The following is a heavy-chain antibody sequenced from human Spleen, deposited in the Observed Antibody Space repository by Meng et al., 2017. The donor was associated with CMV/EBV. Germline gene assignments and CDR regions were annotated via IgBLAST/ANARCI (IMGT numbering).Heavy chain of an antibody. J-gene: IGHJ4*02. Sequence: FSCDAIPWVRPAPGKGLGWVAVISYDGSNKYYADSVKGRFTIARDNSKNTLYLQMNSLRAEDTAVYYCASPAGYSSSWYRGGSAFDYWGQGTLVTVSS. V-gene: IGHV3-30-3*01. CDR3: ASPAGYSSSWYRGGSAFDY. D-gene: IGHD6-13*01. CDR1: FSCDA. CDR2: ISYDGSNK.